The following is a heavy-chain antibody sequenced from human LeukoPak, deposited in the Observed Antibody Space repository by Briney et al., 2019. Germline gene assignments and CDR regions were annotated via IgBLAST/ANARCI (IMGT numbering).Heavy chain of an antibody. D-gene: IGHD3-22*01. J-gene: IGHJ4*02. V-gene: IGHV3-48*03. CDR1: GFTFSSYE. Sequence: GGSLRLSCAASGFTFSSYEMNWVRQAPGKGLEWVSYISSSGSTIYYADSVKGRFTISRDNAKNSLYLQMNSLRAEDTAVYYCTTLSLPGYYYDSSGSSYYWGQGTLVTVSS. CDR2: ISSSGSTI. CDR3: TTLSLPGYYYDSSGSSYY.